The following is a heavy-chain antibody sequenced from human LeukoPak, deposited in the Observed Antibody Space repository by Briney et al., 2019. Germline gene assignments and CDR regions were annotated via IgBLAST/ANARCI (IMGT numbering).Heavy chain of an antibody. CDR3: AKRGITGTTGLTGAIDY. V-gene: IGHV1-18*01. D-gene: IGHD1-20*01. CDR2: ISAYNGNT. J-gene: IGHJ4*02. Sequence: ASVKVSCKASGYTFTSYGISWVRQAPGQGLEWMGWISAYNGNTNYAQKLQGRVTMTTDTSTSTAYMELRSLRSDDTAVYYCAKRGITGTTGLTGAIDYWGQGTLVTVSS. CDR1: GYTFTSYG.